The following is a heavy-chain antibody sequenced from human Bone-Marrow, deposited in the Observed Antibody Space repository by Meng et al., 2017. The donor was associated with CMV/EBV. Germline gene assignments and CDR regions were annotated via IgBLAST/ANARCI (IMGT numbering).Heavy chain of an antibody. Sequence: GESLKISCAASGFTFSDYYMSWIRQAPGKGLEWVSYISSSGSTIYYADSVKGRFTISRDNSKNTLYLQMNSLRAEDTAVYYCAMYGYSSSWYVPWFDPWGQGILVTVSS. CDR3: AMYGYSSSWYVPWFDP. D-gene: IGHD6-13*01. CDR2: ISSSGSTI. CDR1: GFTFSDYY. V-gene: IGHV3-11*01. J-gene: IGHJ5*02.